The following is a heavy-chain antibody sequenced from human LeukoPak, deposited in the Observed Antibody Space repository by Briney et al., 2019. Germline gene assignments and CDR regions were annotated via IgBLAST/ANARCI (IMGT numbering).Heavy chain of an antibody. CDR3: AKINNNDDY. V-gene: IGHV3-33*06. J-gene: IGHJ4*02. CDR1: GFTFRNYG. D-gene: IGHD1/OR15-1a*01. Sequence: GRSLRLSCAASGFTFRNYGMHWVRQAPGKGLEWVAIIWYDGSNKYYADSVKGRFTISRDNSKNMIYLQMNSLRGEDSAVYYCAKINNNDDYWGQGNLVTVSS. CDR2: IWYDGSNK.